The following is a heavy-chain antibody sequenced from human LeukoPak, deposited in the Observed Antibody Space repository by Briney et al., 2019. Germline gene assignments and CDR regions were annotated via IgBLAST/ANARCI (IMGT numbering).Heavy chain of an antibody. V-gene: IGHV3-9*01. CDR3: AKHIRDHILTGYPDY. J-gene: IGHJ4*02. CDR2: ISWSSGSI. CDR1: GFTFDDYA. D-gene: IGHD3-9*01. Sequence: GGSLRLSCAASGFTFDDYAMHWVRQAPGKGLEWVSGISWSSGSIGYADSVKGRFTISRDNAKNSLYLQMNSLRAEDTALYYCAKHIRDHILTGYPDYWGQGTLVTVSS.